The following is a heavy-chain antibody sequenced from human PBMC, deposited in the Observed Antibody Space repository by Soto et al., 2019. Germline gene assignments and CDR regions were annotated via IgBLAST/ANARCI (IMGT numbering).Heavy chain of an antibody. CDR1: GFSFSAYG. Sequence: QVQMVESGGGVVQPGRSLRLSCAASGFSFSAYGLHWVRQAPGKGLEWLAVISNDGRNTYYADSVKGRFTISRDKSKDTLFLQMNRLRGEDTAIYYCAKVIRADSTSSNLYYYSAMDVWGQGTTVTVSS. D-gene: IGHD6-6*01. CDR3: AKVIRADSTSSNLYYYSAMDV. V-gene: IGHV3-30*18. J-gene: IGHJ6*02. CDR2: ISNDGRNT.